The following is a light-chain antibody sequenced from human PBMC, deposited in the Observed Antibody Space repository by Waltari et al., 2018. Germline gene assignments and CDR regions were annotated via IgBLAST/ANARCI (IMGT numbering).Light chain of an antibody. CDR3: QQHYSPPQT. Sequence: EIVVTQSPATLSVSPGERATLSCRASQSVGSNLAWYQQKPGQAPRLLTYGASTRATGIHARFSGSGSGTEFTLTISSLQSEDVAVYYCQQHYSPPQTFGQGTKVEIK. CDR1: QSVGSN. V-gene: IGKV3-15*01. CDR2: GAS. J-gene: IGKJ1*01.